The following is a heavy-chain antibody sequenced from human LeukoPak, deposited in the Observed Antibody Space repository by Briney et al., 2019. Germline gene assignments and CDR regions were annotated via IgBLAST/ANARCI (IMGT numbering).Heavy chain of an antibody. CDR1: GESVSSINGA. J-gene: IGHJ4*02. Sequence: SQTLSVTCAISGESVSSINGAWNWIRQSPSRGLEWLGRTYYRSKWYTDYAPSVKGRITINPDTSRNQYSLQLDSVTPEDSAVYYCARDVATSGWYTFDYWGQGTLVTVSS. CDR2: TYYRSKWYT. CDR3: ARDVATSGWYTFDY. V-gene: IGHV6-1*01. D-gene: IGHD6-19*01.